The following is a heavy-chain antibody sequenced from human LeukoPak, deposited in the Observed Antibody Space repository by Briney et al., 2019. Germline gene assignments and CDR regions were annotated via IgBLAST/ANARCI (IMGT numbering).Heavy chain of an antibody. CDR2: ISSSSSYI. J-gene: IGHJ4*02. CDR3: ARSSIEYDSSGYYFDY. D-gene: IGHD3-22*01. V-gene: IGHV3-21*01. Sequence: GGSLRLSCAASGFTFSSYSMNWVRQAPGKGLEWVSSISSSSSYIYYADSVKGRFTISRDNAKNSLYLQMNSLRAEDTAVYYCARSSIEYDSSGYYFDYWGQGTLVTVSS. CDR1: GFTFSSYS.